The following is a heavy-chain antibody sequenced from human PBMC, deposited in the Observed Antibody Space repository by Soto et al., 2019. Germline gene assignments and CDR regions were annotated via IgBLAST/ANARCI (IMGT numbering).Heavy chain of an antibody. CDR3: ARDGGRFGEPY. J-gene: IGHJ4*02. CDR1: AFTFSNFW. V-gene: IGHV3-7*01. Sequence: EVQLVESGGGLVQPGGSLRLSCAASAFTFSNFWMSWVRQAPGKGLEWVAKIKGDGSEKYYLDSVKGRFTISRDNDKNSLYLQKNSLRGQDPAVYYCARDGGRFGEPYWGQGTLVIVSS. D-gene: IGHD3-10*01. CDR2: IKGDGSEK.